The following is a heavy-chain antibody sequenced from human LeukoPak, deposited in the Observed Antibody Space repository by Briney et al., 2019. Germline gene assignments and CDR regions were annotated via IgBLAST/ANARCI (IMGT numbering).Heavy chain of an antibody. V-gene: IGHV1-46*01. CDR1: GYTFTSYK. CDR2: INPGDGWT. D-gene: IGHD3-22*01. J-gene: IGHJ6*02. Sequence: ASVKVSCKASGYTFTSYKIQRVRQAPGQGLEWMGVINPGDGWTRYAQNFQGRVTMTRDTSTNTVYMELISLKSEDTAVYYCARYRDDSSGYSYYYYGMDVWGQGTTVTVSS. CDR3: ARYRDDSSGYSYYYYGMDV.